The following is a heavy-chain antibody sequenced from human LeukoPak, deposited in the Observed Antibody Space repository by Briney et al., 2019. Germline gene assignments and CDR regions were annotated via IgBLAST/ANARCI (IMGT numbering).Heavy chain of an antibody. D-gene: IGHD3-3*01. CDR3: AKDSYDFWSGYPFDY. J-gene: IGHJ4*02. CDR1: GFTFSSYA. Sequence: PGGSLRLSCAASGFTFSSYAMSWVRQAPGKGLEWVSAISGSGGSTYYADSVKGRFTISRDNSKNTLYLQMNSLRAEDTAVYYCAKDSYDFWSGYPFDYWGQGTLVTVSS. V-gene: IGHV3-23*01. CDR2: ISGSGGST.